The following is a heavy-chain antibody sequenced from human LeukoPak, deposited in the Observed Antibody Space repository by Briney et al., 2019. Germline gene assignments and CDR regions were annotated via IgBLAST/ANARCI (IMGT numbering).Heavy chain of an antibody. J-gene: IGHJ3*02. V-gene: IGHV1-2*02. CDR2: INPNSGGT. Sequence: ASVKVSCKASGYTFTGYYMHWVRQAPGQGLEWMGWINPNSGGTNYAQKFQGRVTMTRDTSISTAYMELSRLRSDDTAVYYCARTLYYDILTGHHDAFDIWGQGTMVTVSS. CDR1: GYTFTGYY. D-gene: IGHD3-9*01. CDR3: ARTLYYDILTGHHDAFDI.